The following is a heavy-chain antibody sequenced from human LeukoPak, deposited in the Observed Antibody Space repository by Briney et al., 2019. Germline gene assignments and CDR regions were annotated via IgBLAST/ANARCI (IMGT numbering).Heavy chain of an antibody. CDR1: GFTFSSYW. CDR3: ARNYYDSSGYYYAFDY. V-gene: IGHV3-74*01. Sequence: PGGSLRLSCAASGFTFSSYWMHWVRHAPGKGLVWVSRINSDGSSTRYADFVKGRFTISRDNAKNTVHLQMNSLTAEDTAVYYCARNYYDSSGYYYAFDYWGQGTLVTVSS. J-gene: IGHJ4*02. CDR2: INSDGSST. D-gene: IGHD3-22*01.